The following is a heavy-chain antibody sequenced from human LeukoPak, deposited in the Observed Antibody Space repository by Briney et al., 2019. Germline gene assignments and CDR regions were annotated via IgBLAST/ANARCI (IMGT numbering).Heavy chain of an antibody. J-gene: IGHJ4*02. CDR3: AIGPGYGSGWYLY. D-gene: IGHD6-19*01. V-gene: IGHV4-38-2*01. Sequence: SETLSLTCAVSGYSFSSGYYWGWIRQPPGTGLEWIGSSYHSGSTYYNPSLQSRVTISVDTSKNQFSLKLSSVTAADTAVYHCAIGPGYGSGWYLYWGQGTLVTVSS. CDR2: SYHSGST. CDR1: GYSFSSGYY.